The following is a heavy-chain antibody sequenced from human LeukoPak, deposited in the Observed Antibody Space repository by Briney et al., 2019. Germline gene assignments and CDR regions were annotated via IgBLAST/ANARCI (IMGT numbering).Heavy chain of an antibody. V-gene: IGHV2-70*12. Sequence: ESGPTLVNPTQPLTVTCTFSGFSLTTRGMCVSCIRQLPVKALELLALIDWDDDKSYSTSLKTRLNISRDTSRNQVVLTMTNMDPVDTATYYCARGSSHGFDYWGQGTLVTVSS. CDR2: IDWDDDK. CDR1: GFSLTTRGMC. CDR3: ARGSSHGFDY. J-gene: IGHJ4*02.